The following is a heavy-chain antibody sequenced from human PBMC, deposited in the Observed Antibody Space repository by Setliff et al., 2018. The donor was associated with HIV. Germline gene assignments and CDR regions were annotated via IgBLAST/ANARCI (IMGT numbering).Heavy chain of an antibody. Sequence: PGGSLRLSCAASGFTFNTHAMHWVRQVPGKGLEWVAFIRFDGSEEYYVDSVKGRFTISRDNAKNSVYLQMNSLRVEDTAMYYCTKDHLSGWASDCWGQGTLVTVSS. J-gene: IGHJ4*02. CDR1: GFTFNTHA. V-gene: IGHV3-30*02. CDR3: TKDHLSGWASDC. D-gene: IGHD6-19*01. CDR2: IRFDGSEE.